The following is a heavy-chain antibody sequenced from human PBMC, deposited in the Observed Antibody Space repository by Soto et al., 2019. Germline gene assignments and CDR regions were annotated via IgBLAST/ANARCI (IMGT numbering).Heavy chain of an antibody. J-gene: IGHJ3*02. CDR1: GFTVSSNY. V-gene: IGHV3-53*01. CDR2: IYSGGST. D-gene: IGHD3-22*01. CDR3: AREATYYYDSSGTPTAKRDAFDI. Sequence: PGGSLRLSCAASGFTVSSNYMSWVRQAPGKGLEWVSVIYSGGSTYYADSVKGRFTISRDNSKNTLYLQMNSLRAEDTAVYYCAREATYYYDSSGTPTAKRDAFDIWGQGTMVTVSS.